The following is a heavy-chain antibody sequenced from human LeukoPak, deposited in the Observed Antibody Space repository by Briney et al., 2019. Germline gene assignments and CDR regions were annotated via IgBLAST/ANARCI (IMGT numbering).Heavy chain of an antibody. CDR3: ARDVAAAGYPDY. CDR2: ISSSSSYI. Sequence: LXXFSSISSSSSYIYYADSVKGRFTISRDNAKNSLYLQMNSLRAEDTAVYYCARDVAAAGYPDYWGQGTLVTVSS. V-gene: IGHV3-21*01. D-gene: IGHD6-13*01. J-gene: IGHJ4*02.